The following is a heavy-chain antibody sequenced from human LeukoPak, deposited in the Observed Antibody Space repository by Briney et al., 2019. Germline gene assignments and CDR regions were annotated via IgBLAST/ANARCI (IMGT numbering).Heavy chain of an antibody. D-gene: IGHD2-15*01. J-gene: IGHJ6*03. CDR3: ARGYCSGGSCYGSRYYYYYYMDV. Sequence: ASVKVSCKASGGTFSSYAISWVRQAPGQGLEWMGGIIPIFGTANYAQKFQGRVTITADESTSTAYVELSSLRSEDTAVYYCARGYCSGGSCYGSRYYYYYYMDVWGKGTTVTISS. V-gene: IGHV1-69*13. CDR2: IIPIFGTA. CDR1: GGTFSSYA.